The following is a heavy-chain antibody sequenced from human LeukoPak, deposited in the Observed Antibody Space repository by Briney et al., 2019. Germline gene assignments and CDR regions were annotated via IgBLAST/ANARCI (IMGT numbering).Heavy chain of an antibody. CDR3: ARGRPGSGWSFDY. D-gene: IGHD6-19*01. Sequence: ASVKVSCKPSGYTFTTYYLHWVRQAPGQGLEWMGVISPSGGDTTYAQRFQGGLTMTRDTSTSTVYMEVSSLRAGDTAVYYCARGRPGSGWSFDYWGQGTQVTVSS. J-gene: IGHJ4*02. CDR1: GYTFTTYY. V-gene: IGHV1-46*01. CDR2: ISPSGGDT.